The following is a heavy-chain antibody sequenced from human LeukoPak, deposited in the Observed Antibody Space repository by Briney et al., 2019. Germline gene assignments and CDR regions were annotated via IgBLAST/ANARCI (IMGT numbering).Heavy chain of an antibody. D-gene: IGHD6-13*01. Sequence: SETLSLTCAVYGGSFSGYYWSWIRQPPGKGLEWIGEINHSGSTNYNPSLKSRVTISVDTSKNQFSLKLSSATAADTAVYYCARGLVDSSPGYFDYWGQGTLVTVSS. CDR2: INHSGST. CDR3: ARGLVDSSPGYFDY. CDR1: GGSFSGYY. V-gene: IGHV4-34*01. J-gene: IGHJ4*02.